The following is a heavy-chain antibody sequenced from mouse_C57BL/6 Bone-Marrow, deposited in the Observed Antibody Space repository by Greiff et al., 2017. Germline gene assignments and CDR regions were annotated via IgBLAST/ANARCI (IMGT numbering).Heavy chain of an antibody. V-gene: IGHV1-80*01. Sequence: QVQLQQSGAELVKPGASVKISCKASGYAFSSYWMNWVKQRPGKGLEWIGQIYPGDGDTNYNGKFKGKATLTADKSSSTAYMQRSSLTSEDSAVYFCARGGRLLAWFAYWGQGTLVTVSA. CDR2: IYPGDGDT. CDR3: ARGGRLLAWFAY. J-gene: IGHJ3*01. D-gene: IGHD2-3*01. CDR1: GYAFSSYW.